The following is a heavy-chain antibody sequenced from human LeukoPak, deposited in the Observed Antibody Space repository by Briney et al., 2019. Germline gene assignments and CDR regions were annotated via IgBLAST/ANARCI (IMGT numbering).Heavy chain of an antibody. Sequence: SETLSLTCTVSGGSISSYYWSWIRQPPGKGLEWIGYIYYSGSTNYNPSLKSRVTISVDRSKNQFSLKLSSVTAADTAVYYCATTPGDFDYWGQGTLVTVSS. CDR1: GGSISSYY. J-gene: IGHJ4*02. CDR3: ATTPGDFDY. D-gene: IGHD7-27*01. CDR2: IYYSGST. V-gene: IGHV4-59*12.